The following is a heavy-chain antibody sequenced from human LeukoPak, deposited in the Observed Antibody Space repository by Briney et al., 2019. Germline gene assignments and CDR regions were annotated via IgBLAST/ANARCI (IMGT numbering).Heavy chain of an antibody. CDR1: GGSISRGSYY. D-gene: IGHD3-10*01. J-gene: IGHJ4*02. CDR3: ARQTFGVLYFDS. CDR2: IYNSGST. Sequence: SQTLSLTCVVSGGSISRGSYYWNWIRQPAGKGLEWMGRIYNSGSTNYNPSLKSRLTISADTSRNQLSLQLTSVTAADTAVYYCARQTFGVLYFDSWGQGTLVIVSS. V-gene: IGHV4-61*02.